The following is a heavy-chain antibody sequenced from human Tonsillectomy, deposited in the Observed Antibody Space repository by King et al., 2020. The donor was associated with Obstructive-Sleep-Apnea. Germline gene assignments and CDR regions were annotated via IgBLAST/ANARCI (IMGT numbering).Heavy chain of an antibody. J-gene: IGHJ4*02. V-gene: IGHV3-30*04. D-gene: IGHD1-26*01. CDR2: ISYDGSNK. CDR3: ARADQVSGSYPLEY. CDR1: GFTFSTYA. Sequence: VQLVESGGGVVQPGRSLRLSCAASGFTFSTYAVHWVRQAPGKGLEWVAVISYDGSNKYYADSVKGRFTISRDNSKNMLYLQMNSLRAEDTAVYFCARADQVSGSYPLEYWGQGTLVTVSS.